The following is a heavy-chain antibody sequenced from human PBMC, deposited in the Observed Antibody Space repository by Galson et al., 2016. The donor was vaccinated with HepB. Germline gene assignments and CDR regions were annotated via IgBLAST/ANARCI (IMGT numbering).Heavy chain of an antibody. CDR2: SSSDGTSA. Sequence: SLRLSCAASGFTFSSSWMHWVRQAPGKGLMWVSRSSSDGTSATYADSVRGRFTVSRDNAKNTLFLEMNNLRAEDTAVYYCARVGGVFYPSFDHWGQGTLVTVSS. D-gene: IGHD2-21*02. J-gene: IGHJ4*02. CDR1: GFTFSSSW. V-gene: IGHV3-74*01. CDR3: ARVGGVFYPSFDH.